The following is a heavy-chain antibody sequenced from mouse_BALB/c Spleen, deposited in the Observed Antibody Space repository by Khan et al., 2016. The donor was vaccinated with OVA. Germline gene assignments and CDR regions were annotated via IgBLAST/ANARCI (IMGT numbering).Heavy chain of an antibody. J-gene: IGHJ2*01. V-gene: IGHV1S81*02. CDR1: GYTFTSYW. D-gene: IGHD1-1*01. CDR3: SRIKKIVATYFDY. CDR2: TNPTNGRT. Sequence: VQLQQSGAELVKAGASVKMSCKASGYTFTSYWMHWVKQRLGQGLEWFAETNPTNGRTYYNEKFKSKATLTVDKSSSTAYMLLSGRTFEDSAVYYGSRIKKIVATYFDYWGQGTTLTVSS.